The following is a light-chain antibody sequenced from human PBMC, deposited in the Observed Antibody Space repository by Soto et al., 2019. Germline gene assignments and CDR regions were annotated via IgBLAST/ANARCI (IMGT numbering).Light chain of an antibody. CDR2: GAS. V-gene: IGKV3-20*01. Sequence: EIGLTQSPGTLSLSPGERATLSCRASQSVSSSYLAWYQKNPGQAPRLLIYGASSRATGIPDRFSGSGSGTDFTLTISRLEPEDFAVYYCQQYGRSPLWTFGQGTKVDIK. CDR1: QSVSSSY. CDR3: QQYGRSPLWT. J-gene: IGKJ1*01.